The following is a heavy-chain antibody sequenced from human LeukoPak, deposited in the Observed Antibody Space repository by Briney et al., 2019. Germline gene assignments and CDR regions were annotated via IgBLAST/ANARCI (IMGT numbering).Heavy chain of an antibody. J-gene: IGHJ4*02. V-gene: IGHV4-30-2*05. CDR1: GGSISSGGYY. CDR2: IYHSGSV. CDR3: ARGWSSSWYDY. D-gene: IGHD6-13*01. Sequence: SETLSLTCTVSGGSISSGGYYWTWVRQPPGKGLEWIGNIYHSGSVKYNPSLKSRVTKSKDTAKNQFSLKLNSINAADTAVYYCARGWSSSWYDYWGQGTLVTVSS.